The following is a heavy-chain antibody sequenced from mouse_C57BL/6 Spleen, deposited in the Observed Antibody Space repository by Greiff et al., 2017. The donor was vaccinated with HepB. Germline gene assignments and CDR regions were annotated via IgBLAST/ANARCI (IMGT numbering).Heavy chain of an antibody. CDR1: GYTFTSYW. CDR3: ARSYYSNYVYFDY. Sequence: QVQLQQPGAELVRPGTSVKLSCKASGYTFTSYWMHWVKQRPGQGLEWIGVIDPSDSYTNYNQKFKGKATLTVDTSSSTAYMQLSSLTSEDSAVYYCARSYYSNYVYFDYWGQGTTLTVSS. J-gene: IGHJ2*01. V-gene: IGHV1-59*01. CDR2: IDPSDSYT. D-gene: IGHD2-5*01.